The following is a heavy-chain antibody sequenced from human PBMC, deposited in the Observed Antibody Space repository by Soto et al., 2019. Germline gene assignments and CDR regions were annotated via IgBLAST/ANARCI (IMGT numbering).Heavy chain of an antibody. Sequence: ASVKVSCKASGYTLSTYAMHWVRQAPGQGLEWMGWIDAENDNTKYSLKFQGRVTITRDTSASTAYMELSGLRSEDTAMYYCARGGSGIFEYWGQGTLVTVSS. CDR1: GYTLSTYA. J-gene: IGHJ4*02. D-gene: IGHD2-15*01. CDR2: IDAENDNT. CDR3: ARGGSGIFEY. V-gene: IGHV1-3*01.